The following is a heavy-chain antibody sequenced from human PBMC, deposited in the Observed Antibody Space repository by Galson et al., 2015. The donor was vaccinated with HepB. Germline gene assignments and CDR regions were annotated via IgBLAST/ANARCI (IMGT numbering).Heavy chain of an antibody. J-gene: IGHJ4*02. CDR2: FDPEDGET. V-gene: IGHV1-24*01. CDR3: ATSLGEWSSGGPFDY. CDR1: GYTLTELS. Sequence: SVKVSCKVSGYTLTELSMHWVRQAPGKGLEWMGGFDPEDGETIYAQKFQGRVTMTEDTSTDTAYMELSSLRSEDTAVYYCATSLGEWSSGGPFDYWGQGTLVTVSS. D-gene: IGHD3-3*01.